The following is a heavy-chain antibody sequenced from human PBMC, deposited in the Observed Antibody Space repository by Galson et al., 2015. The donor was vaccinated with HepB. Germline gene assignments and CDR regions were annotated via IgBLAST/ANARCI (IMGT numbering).Heavy chain of an antibody. D-gene: IGHD3-22*01. CDR3: ARALVVPFVYYYGMDV. CDR2: INSDGSST. J-gene: IGHJ6*02. V-gene: IGHV3-74*01. Sequence: SLRLSCAASGFTFSSYWMHWVRQAPGKGLVWVSRINSDGSSTSYADSVKGRFTISRDNAKNTLYLQMNSLRAGDTAVYYCARALVVPFVYYYGMDVWGQGTTVTVSS. CDR1: GFTFSSYW.